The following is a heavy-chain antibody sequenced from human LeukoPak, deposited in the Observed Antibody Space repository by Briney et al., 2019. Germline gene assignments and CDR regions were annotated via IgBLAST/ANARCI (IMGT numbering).Heavy chain of an antibody. D-gene: IGHD4-17*01. V-gene: IGHV4-59*01. CDR1: GGSISSYY. CDR2: IYYSGST. Sequence: PSETLSLTCTVSGGSISSYYWSWIRQPPGKGLEWIGYIYYSGSTNYNPSLKSRVTISVDTSKNQFSLKLSSVTAADTAVYYCARPTTRGAFNIWGQGTMVTVSS. CDR3: ARPTTRGAFNI. J-gene: IGHJ3*02.